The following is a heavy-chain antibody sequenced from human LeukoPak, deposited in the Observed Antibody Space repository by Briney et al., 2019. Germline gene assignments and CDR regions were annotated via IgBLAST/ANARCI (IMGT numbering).Heavy chain of an antibody. J-gene: IGHJ3*02. CDR3: ALGGPPEIHAFDI. D-gene: IGHD1-14*01. Sequence: SETLSLTCAAYGVSFSNYYLRWIRQPPGKGLEWIGEINHSGSTNYNPSLKSRVTMSVDTSTNRFSLKLSSVTAADTAVYYCALGGPPEIHAFDIWGQGTMVTVSS. V-gene: IGHV4-34*01. CDR2: INHSGST. CDR1: GVSFSNYY.